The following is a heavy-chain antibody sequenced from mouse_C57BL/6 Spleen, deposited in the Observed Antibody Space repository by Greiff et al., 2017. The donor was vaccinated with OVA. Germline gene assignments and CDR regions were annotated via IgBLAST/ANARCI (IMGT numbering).Heavy chain of an antibody. CDR2: ISSGSSTI. Sequence: EVKLVESGGGLVKPGGSLKLSCAASGFTFSDYGMHWVRQAPEKGLEWVAYISSGSSTIYYADTVKGRFTISRDNAKNTLFLQMTSLRSEDTAMYYCARPLYGSGTYAMDYWGQGTSVTVSS. J-gene: IGHJ4*01. CDR3: ARPLYGSGTYAMDY. D-gene: IGHD1-1*01. V-gene: IGHV5-17*01. CDR1: GFTFSDYG.